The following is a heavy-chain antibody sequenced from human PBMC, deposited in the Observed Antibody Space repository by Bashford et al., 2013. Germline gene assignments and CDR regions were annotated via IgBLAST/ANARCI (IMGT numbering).Heavy chain of an antibody. Sequence: GGSLRLSCAASGFTFSDYYMSWIRQAPGKGLEWISYITSSGSTIYYADSVKGRFTISRDNAKNTVYLQMNSLRAEDTAVYYCDERLRTFKVPAAIIVDCWGQGTLVTVSS. CDR2: ITSSGSTI. V-gene: IGHV3-11*01. J-gene: IGHJ4*02. CDR1: GFTFSDYY. CDR3: DERLRTFKVPAAIIVDC. D-gene: IGHD2-2*01.